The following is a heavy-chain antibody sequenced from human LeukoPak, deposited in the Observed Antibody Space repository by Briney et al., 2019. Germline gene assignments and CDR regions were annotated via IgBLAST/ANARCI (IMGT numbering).Heavy chain of an antibody. D-gene: IGHD1-14*01. CDR3: ANTGGSVYWYFDL. CDR1: GFTFSSYA. Sequence: GGSLRLSCAASGFTFSSYAMSGVREAPGKGLEWASAISGSGGSTFYADSVKGRFTISRDNSKNTLYLQMNSLRAEDTAVYYCANTGGSVYWYFDLWGRGTLVTVSS. V-gene: IGHV3-23*01. J-gene: IGHJ2*01. CDR2: ISGSGGST.